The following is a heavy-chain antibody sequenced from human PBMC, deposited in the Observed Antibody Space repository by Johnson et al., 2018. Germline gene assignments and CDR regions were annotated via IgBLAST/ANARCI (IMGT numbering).Heavy chain of an antibody. CDR2: ISWNSGSI. CDR1: GFTFDDYA. CDR3: ARDLHSSSWTDYYYYGMDV. J-gene: IGHJ6*02. Sequence: VQLVQSGGGLVQPGRSLRLSCAASGFTFDDYAMHWVRPAPGKGLEWVSGISWNSGSIGYADSVKGRFTISRDNAKNSLYLQMNSLRAEDTAGYYCARDLHSSSWTDYYYYGMDVWGQGTTVTVSS. V-gene: IGHV3-9*01. D-gene: IGHD6-13*01.